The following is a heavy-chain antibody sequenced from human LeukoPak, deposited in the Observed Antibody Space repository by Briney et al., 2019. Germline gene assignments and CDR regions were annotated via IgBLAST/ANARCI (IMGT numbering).Heavy chain of an antibody. CDR2: ISDSGNS. V-gene: IGHV4-39*07. D-gene: IGHD3-10*01. Sequence: PSETLSLTCTVSGGSISSRSYYWGWIRQPPGKGLVWIGKISDSGNSYYSPSLRSRVTISIDTSKNQFSLKLSSVTAADTAVYYCAREENYYGSGSYSNWFDPWGQGTLVTVSS. CDR1: GGSISSRSYY. J-gene: IGHJ5*02. CDR3: AREENYYGSGSYSNWFDP.